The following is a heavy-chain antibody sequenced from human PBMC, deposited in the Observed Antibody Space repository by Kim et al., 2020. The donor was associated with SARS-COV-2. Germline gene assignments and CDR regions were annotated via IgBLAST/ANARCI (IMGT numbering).Heavy chain of an antibody. Sequence: LSLTCAASGFTFSSYAMSWVRQAPGKGLEWVSAISGSGGSTYYADSVKGRFTISRDNSKNTLYLQMNSLRAEDTAVYYCAKDFRVVTRGFDYWGQGTLVTVSS. CDR2: ISGSGGST. CDR3: AKDFRVVTRGFDY. D-gene: IGHD2-21*02. J-gene: IGHJ4*02. CDR1: GFTFSSYA. V-gene: IGHV3-23*01.